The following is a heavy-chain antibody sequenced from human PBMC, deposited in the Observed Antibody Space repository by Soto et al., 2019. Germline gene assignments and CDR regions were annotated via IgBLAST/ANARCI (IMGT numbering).Heavy chain of an antibody. V-gene: IGHV3-48*02. J-gene: IGHJ5*02. CDR1: GVTLSRYS. D-gene: IGHD4-17*01. CDR3: ARENYGDYLNWFDP. Sequence: GGARRDSWAGSGVTLSRYSINWGRPAPGKGLEWVSYISSSSSTIYYADSVKGRFTISRDNAKNSLYLQMNSLRDEDTAVYYCARENYGDYLNWFDPRAQGTPVP. CDR2: ISSSSSTI.